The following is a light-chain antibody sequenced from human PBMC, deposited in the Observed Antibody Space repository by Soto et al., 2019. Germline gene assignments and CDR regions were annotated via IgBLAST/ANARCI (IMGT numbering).Light chain of an antibody. CDR3: QQYGWSPLT. V-gene: IGKV3-20*01. Sequence: SHSPPSLSVSPGXRXTLAXHASQSISSYFVAWYQQKRGQAPMVIIRGAYNGATGIPDRFSGSWSGTDFTPTITRLEHEDFAVYCCQQYGWSPLTFGQGTKVDIK. CDR1: QSISSYF. J-gene: IGKJ1*01. CDR2: GAY.